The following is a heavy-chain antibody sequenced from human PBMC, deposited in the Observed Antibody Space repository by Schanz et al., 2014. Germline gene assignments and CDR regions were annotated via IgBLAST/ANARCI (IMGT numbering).Heavy chain of an antibody. CDR3: AKEDRNHNSDYVY. Sequence: QVQLVESGGGVVQRGGSLRLSCAASGFIFTSYSMHWVRQAPGRGLEWVAFIRYDGSSKYYADSVRGRFTISRDDSKNTLYLQMNSLRPEDTAVYYCAKEDRNHNSDYVYWGQGTLVTVSS. J-gene: IGHJ4*02. V-gene: IGHV3-30*02. D-gene: IGHD3-22*01. CDR2: IRYDGSSK. CDR1: GFIFTSYS.